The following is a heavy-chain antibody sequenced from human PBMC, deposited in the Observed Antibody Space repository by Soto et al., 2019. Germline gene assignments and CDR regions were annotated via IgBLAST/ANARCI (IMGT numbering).Heavy chain of an antibody. D-gene: IGHD6-6*01. CDR2: IIPIFGTA. CDR3: AYEGAARRDYGMDV. CDR1: GGTFSNYA. Sequence: SVKVSCKASGGTFSNYAISWVRQAPGQGLEWMGGIIPIFGTANYAQKFQGRVTNTADESTSTVYMELSSLRSEDTAVYYCAYEGAARRDYGMDVWGQGTTVTVYS. V-gene: IGHV1-69*13. J-gene: IGHJ6*02.